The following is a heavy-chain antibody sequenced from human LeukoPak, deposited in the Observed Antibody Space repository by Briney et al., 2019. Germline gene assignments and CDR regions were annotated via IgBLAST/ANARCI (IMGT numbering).Heavy chain of an antibody. Sequence: EGSLRLSCAASGFTFSSYWMNWVRQAPGKGLEWVSSISSSSSYIYYADSVKGRFTISRDNAKNSLYLQMNSLRAEDTAVYYCASAGYSYGYGEAYWGQGTLVTVSS. J-gene: IGHJ4*02. D-gene: IGHD5-18*01. CDR2: ISSSSSYI. CDR3: ASAGYSYGYGEAY. V-gene: IGHV3-21*01. CDR1: GFTFSSYW.